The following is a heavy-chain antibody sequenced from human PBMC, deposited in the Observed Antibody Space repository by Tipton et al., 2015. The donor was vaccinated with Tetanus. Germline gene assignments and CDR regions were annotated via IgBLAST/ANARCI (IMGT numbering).Heavy chain of an antibody. CDR2: VNYAGST. CDR1: GGSFRDYF. CDR3: AASVVRWFDP. J-gene: IGHJ5*01. D-gene: IGHD3-22*01. V-gene: IGHV4-34*01. Sequence: TLSLTCAVHGGSFRDYFWSWLRQSPGKGLEWIGEVNYAGSTNYNPSLKSRVTMSVDVSKKQLSLRLTSVTAADTAVYYCAASVVRWFDPWGQGTTVTVSS.